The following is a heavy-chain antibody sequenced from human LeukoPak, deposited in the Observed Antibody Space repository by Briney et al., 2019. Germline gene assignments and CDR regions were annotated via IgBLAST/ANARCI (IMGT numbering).Heavy chain of an antibody. V-gene: IGHV3-53*01. J-gene: IGHJ4*02. Sequence: PGGSLRLSCEASGFTVSSNYMSWVRQAPGRGPEWVSVIYSGGSTYYADSVKGRFTISRDNSKNTLSLQMNSLRAEDTAAYYCAGTARHGDYYWGQGALVTVSS. D-gene: IGHD4-17*01. CDR1: GFTVSSNY. CDR2: IYSGGST. CDR3: AGTARHGDYY.